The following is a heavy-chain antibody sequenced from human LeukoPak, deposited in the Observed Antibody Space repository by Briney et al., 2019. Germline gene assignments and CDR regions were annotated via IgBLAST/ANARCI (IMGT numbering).Heavy chain of an antibody. Sequence: GGSLRLSCAASGFTFSSYGMHWVRQAPGKGLEWVAVISYDGSNKYYADSVKGRFTISRDNSKNTLYLQMNSLRAEDTAVYYCAKSLRNRDSSGYYYFDYWGQGTLVTVSS. CDR2: ISYDGSNK. D-gene: IGHD3-22*01. CDR1: GFTFSSYG. J-gene: IGHJ4*02. CDR3: AKSLRNRDSSGYYYFDY. V-gene: IGHV3-30*18.